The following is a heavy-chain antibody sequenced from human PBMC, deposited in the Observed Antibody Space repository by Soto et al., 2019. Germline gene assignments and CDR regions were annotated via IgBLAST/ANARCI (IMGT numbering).Heavy chain of an antibody. CDR3: AVDIVVVAAADRGDAFDI. J-gene: IGHJ3*02. D-gene: IGHD2-2*01. V-gene: IGHV1-46*01. CDR2: INPSGGST. Sequence: ASVKVSGKASGYTFTSYYMHWVRQAPGQGLGWMGIINPSGGSTSYAQKFQGRVTMTRDTSTSTVYMELSSLRSEDTAVYYCAVDIVVVAAADRGDAFDIWGQGTMVTVSS. CDR1: GYTFTSYY.